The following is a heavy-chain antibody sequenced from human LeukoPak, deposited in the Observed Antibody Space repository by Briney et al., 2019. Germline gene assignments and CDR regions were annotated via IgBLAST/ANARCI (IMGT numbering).Heavy chain of an antibody. CDR3: ERAPRNYYGSGSYYADY. CDR1: GFSFSTYA. D-gene: IGHD3-10*01. CDR2: ISYDGSNK. Sequence: GGSLRLSCAASGFSFSTYAMHWVRQAPGKGLEWVAVISYDGSNKYYADSVKGRFTISRDNSKNTLYLQMNSLRVEDTAVYYCERAPRNYYGSGSYYADYWGQGTLVTVSS. J-gene: IGHJ4*02. V-gene: IGHV3-30-3*01.